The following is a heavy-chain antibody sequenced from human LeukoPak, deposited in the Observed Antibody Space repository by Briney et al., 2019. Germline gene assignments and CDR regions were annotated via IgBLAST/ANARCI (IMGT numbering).Heavy chain of an antibody. CDR1: GFTFDDYG. D-gene: IGHD3-16*01. CDR2: INWNGGST. V-gene: IGHV3-20*01. Sequence: PGGSLRLSCAASGFTFDDYGMSWVRQAPGKGLEWVSGINWNGGSTGYADSVKGRFTISRDNAKNSLYLQMNSLRADDTALYHCARDLARGGPHARLNYYMDVWGKGTTVTVSS. J-gene: IGHJ6*03. CDR3: ARDLARGGPHARLNYYMDV.